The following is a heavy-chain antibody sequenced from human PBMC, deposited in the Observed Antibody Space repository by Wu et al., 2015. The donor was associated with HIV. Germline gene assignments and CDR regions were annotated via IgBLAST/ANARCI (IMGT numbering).Heavy chain of an antibody. CDR1: GGTFSSYD. J-gene: IGHJ3*02. V-gene: IGHV1-69*12. D-gene: IGHD1-26*01. Sequence: QVQLVQSGAEVKKPGSSVKVSCKASGGTFSSYDISWVRQAPGQGLEWMGGSIPIYGTANYAQKFQGRVTITADELTSTAYMELSSLRSEDTAVYYCARDRSRRGTSGSYYGGFDIWGQGTMVTVSS. CDR3: ARDRSRRGTSGSYYGGFDI. CDR2: SIPIYGTA.